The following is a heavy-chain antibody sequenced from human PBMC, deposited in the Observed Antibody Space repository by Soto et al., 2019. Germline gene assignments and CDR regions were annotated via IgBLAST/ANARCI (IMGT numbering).Heavy chain of an antibody. V-gene: IGHV3-11*06. CDR2: ISVASTYT. CDR3: AQDLEVGAHLYYFDY. CDR1: GFTFTDYY. Sequence: GGSLRLSCAASGFTFTDYYVSWLRQAPGKGLEWLAYISVASTYTNYADSAKGRFTISRDNTKRSVYLQMNSLRAEDTAVYYCAQDLEVGAHLYYFDYWGQGTPVTVSS. D-gene: IGHD1-26*01. J-gene: IGHJ4*02.